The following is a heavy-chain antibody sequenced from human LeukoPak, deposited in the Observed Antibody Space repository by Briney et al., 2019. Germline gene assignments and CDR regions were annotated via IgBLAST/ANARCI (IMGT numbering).Heavy chain of an antibody. J-gene: IGHJ4*02. V-gene: IGHV4-38-2*01. CDR1: GGSFSGYY. D-gene: IGHD4-17*01. Sequence: SETLSLTCAVYGGSFSGYYWGWIRQPPGKGLEWIGSIYHSGSTYYNPSPKRRVTISVATSKNQFSLKLSSVTAADTAVYYCARVTTGEKRGFDYWGQGTLVTVSS. CDR3: ARVTTGEKRGFDY. CDR2: IYHSGST.